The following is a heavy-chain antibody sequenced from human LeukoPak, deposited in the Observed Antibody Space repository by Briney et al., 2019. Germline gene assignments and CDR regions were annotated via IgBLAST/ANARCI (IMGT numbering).Heavy chain of an antibody. J-gene: IGHJ4*02. CDR3: ARGGYDILTGYYPFDH. D-gene: IGHD3-9*01. CDR1: GYTFTSYY. V-gene: IGHV1-46*01. Sequence: ASVKVSCKASGYTFTSYYMHWVRQAPGQGLEWMGIINPSGGSTSYAQKFQGRVTMTRDTSTSTVYMELSSLRSEDTAVYYCARGGYDILTGYYPFDHWGQGTLVTVSS. CDR2: INPSGGST.